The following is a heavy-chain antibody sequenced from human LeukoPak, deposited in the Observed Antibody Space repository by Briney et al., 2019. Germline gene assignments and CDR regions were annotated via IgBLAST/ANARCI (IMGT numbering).Heavy chain of an antibody. V-gene: IGHV3-21*01. Sequence: PGGSLRLSCAASGFTFSSYSMNWVRQAPGKGLEWFSSISSSSSYIYYADSVKGRFTISRDNAKNSLYLQMNSLRAEDTAVYYCARDWAFYYDSSGYYGDFQHWGRGTLVTVSS. CDR1: GFTFSSYS. CDR2: ISSSSSYI. J-gene: IGHJ1*01. CDR3: ARDWAFYYDSSGYYGDFQH. D-gene: IGHD3-22*01.